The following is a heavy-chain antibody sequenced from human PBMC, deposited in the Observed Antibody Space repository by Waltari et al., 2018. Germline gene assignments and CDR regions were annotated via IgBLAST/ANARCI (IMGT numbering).Heavy chain of an antibody. D-gene: IGHD3-22*01. CDR3: ARHNSGYYTPHDY. CDR2: GFYTGTT. Sequence: QLQLQESGPGLVKPSETLSLTCTVSGGSMNGYYWGWIRWSPGKGLECIGSGFYTGTTYYKPSLKSRLTISIDTSKNQFSLRLASVTAADTAVYYCARHNSGYYTPHDYWGQGTQVTVSS. V-gene: IGHV4-39*01. CDR1: GGSMNGYY. J-gene: IGHJ4*02.